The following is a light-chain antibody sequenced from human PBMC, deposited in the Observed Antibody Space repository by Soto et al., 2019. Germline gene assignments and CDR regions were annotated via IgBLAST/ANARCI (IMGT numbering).Light chain of an antibody. CDR3: QAWDSSTEEVV. J-gene: IGLJ2*01. CDR2: QDS. CDR1: KLGDKY. V-gene: IGLV3-1*01. Sequence: YELTQPPSVSVSPGQTASITCSGDKLGDKYACWYQQKPGQSPVLVIYQDSKRPSGIPERFSGSNSGNTATLTISGTQAMDEADYYCQAWDSSTEEVVFGGGTKLTVL.